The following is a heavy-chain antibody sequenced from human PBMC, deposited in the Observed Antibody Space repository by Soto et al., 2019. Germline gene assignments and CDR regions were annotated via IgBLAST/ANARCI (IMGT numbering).Heavy chain of an antibody. CDR1: GYTFTSYG. J-gene: IGHJ5*02. Sequence: ASVKVSCKASGYTFTSYGISWVRQAPGQGLEWMGWISAYNGNTNYAQKLQGRVTMTTDTSTSTAYMELRSLRSDDTAVYYCARGGCTNGVCYEGNWFDPWGQGTLVTVSS. CDR3: ARGGCTNGVCYEGNWFDP. D-gene: IGHD2-8*01. CDR2: ISAYNGNT. V-gene: IGHV1-18*01.